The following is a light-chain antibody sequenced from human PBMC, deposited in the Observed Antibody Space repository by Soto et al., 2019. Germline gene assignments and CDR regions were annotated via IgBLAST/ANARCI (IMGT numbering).Light chain of an antibody. CDR3: SSYTTISTYV. V-gene: IGLV2-14*01. CDR1: SSDVGGYNY. Sequence: QSVLTQPASVSGYPGQSITTSCTGTSSDVGGYNYVSWYQQHPGKAPKLMIYDVRNRPSGVSNRFSGSKSVNTASLTISGLQAEDEADYYCSSYTTISTYVFGNGTTVTV. J-gene: IGLJ1*01. CDR2: DVR.